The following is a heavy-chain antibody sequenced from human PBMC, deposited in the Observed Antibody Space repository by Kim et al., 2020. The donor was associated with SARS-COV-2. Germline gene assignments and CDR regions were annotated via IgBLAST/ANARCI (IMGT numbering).Heavy chain of an antibody. J-gene: IGHJ4*02. CDR3: AREGPITRFDY. Sequence: YYNPSLKSRVTISVDTSKNQFSLKLSSVTAADTAVYYCAREGPITRFDYWGQGTLVTVSS. D-gene: IGHD3-10*01. V-gene: IGHV4-31*02.